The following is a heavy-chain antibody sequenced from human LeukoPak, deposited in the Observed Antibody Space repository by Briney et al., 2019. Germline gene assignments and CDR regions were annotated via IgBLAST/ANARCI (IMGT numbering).Heavy chain of an antibody. Sequence: ASVKVSCKASGGTFSSYAISWVRQAPGQGLEWMGGIIPIFGTANYAQKFQGRVTITADESTSTAYMELSSLRSEDTAVYYCARGSYTLGYQPYWGQGTLATVSS. CDR1: GGTFSSYA. V-gene: IGHV1-69*01. CDR2: IIPIFGTA. D-gene: IGHD7-27*01. CDR3: ARGSYTLGYQPY. J-gene: IGHJ4*02.